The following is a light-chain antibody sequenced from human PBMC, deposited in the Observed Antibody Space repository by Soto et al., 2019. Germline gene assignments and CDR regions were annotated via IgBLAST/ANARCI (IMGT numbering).Light chain of an antibody. CDR3: QQRSNSPIT. CDR1: QSVSSY. CDR2: AAS. J-gene: IGKJ5*01. Sequence: EIVMTQSPATLSLSPGESATLSCRASQSVSSYLAWYQQKPGQAPRLLIYAASNRATGSPDRFSGSGSGTDFTPTISRLEPEDFAVYYCQQRSNSPITFGQGTRLEIK. V-gene: IGKV3-11*01.